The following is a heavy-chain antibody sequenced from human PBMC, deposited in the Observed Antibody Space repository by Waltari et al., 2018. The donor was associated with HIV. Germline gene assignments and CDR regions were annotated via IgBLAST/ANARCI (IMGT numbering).Heavy chain of an antibody. Sequence: QVQLVESGGGVVQPGRSLRLSCAASGFTFSSYAMHWVRQAPGKGLEWVAVISYDGSNKYYADSVKGRFTISRDNSKNTLYLQMNSLRAEDTAVYYCARVRSRSSYSFDYWGQGTLVTVSS. J-gene: IGHJ4*02. CDR1: GFTFSSYA. CDR3: ARVRSRSSYSFDY. D-gene: IGHD2-21*01. CDR2: ISYDGSNK. V-gene: IGHV3-30*04.